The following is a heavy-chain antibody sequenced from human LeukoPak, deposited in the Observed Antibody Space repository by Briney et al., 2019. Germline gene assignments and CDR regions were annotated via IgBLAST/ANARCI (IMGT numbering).Heavy chain of an antibody. CDR1: GGSISSYY. CDR3: ARIRAITNWFNP. D-gene: IGHD1-20*01. V-gene: IGHV4-59*01. Sequence: SETLSLTCTVSGGSISSYYWSWIWQPPGKGLEWIGYIYYSGSTNYNPSLKSRVTISVDTSKNQFSLKLSSVTAADTAVYYCARIRAITNWFNPWGQGTLVTVSS. CDR2: IYYSGST. J-gene: IGHJ5*02.